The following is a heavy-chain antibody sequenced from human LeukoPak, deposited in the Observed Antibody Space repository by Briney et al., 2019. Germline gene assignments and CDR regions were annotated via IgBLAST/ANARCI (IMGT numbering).Heavy chain of an antibody. J-gene: IGHJ4*02. CDR3: ATGYYYDSLPYFDY. CDR2: IYHSGST. CDR1: GYSISSGYY. Sequence: SETLSLTCAVSGYSISSGYYWGWIRQPPGKGLEWIGSIYHSGSTYYNPSLKSRFTISVDTSKNQFSLKLSSVTAADTAVYYCATGYYYDSLPYFDYWGQGTLVTVSS. D-gene: IGHD3-22*01. V-gene: IGHV4-38-2*01.